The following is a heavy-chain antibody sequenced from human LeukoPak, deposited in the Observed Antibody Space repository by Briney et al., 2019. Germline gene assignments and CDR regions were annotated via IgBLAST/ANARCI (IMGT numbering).Heavy chain of an antibody. D-gene: IGHD5-18*01. V-gene: IGHV4-30-2*01. CDR2: IYHSGST. CDR1: GGSISGGGYS. CDR3: ARGDRYSYGYDY. Sequence: SQTLSLTCAVSGGSISGGGYSWSWIRQPPGKGLEWIGYIYHSGSTYYNPSLKSRVTISVDRSKNQFSLKLSSVTAADTAVYYCARGDRYSYGYDYWGQGTLVTVSS. J-gene: IGHJ4*02.